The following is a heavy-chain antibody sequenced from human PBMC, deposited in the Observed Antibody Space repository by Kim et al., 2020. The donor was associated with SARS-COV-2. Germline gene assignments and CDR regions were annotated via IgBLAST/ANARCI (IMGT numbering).Heavy chain of an antibody. J-gene: IGHJ2*01. Sequence: ADSVKGQFTISRDNARNSLYLQMNSLGVEDTAVYYCARRGGFHYFSYFELWGRGTLVTVSS. D-gene: IGHD1-26*01. CDR3: ARRGGFHYFSYFEL. V-gene: IGHV3-48*03.